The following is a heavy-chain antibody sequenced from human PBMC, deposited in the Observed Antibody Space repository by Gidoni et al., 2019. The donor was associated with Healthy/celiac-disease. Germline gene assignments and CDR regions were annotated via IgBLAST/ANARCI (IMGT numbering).Heavy chain of an antibody. CDR3: ARDRVTIFGVVLGDAFDI. V-gene: IGHV3-66*01. D-gene: IGHD3-3*01. CDR1: GFTVSSNY. Sequence: EVQLVESGGGLVQPGGSLRLSCAASGFTVSSNYMSWVRQAPGKGLEWVSVIYSGGSTYYADSVKGRFTISRDNSKNTLYLQMNSLRAEDTAVYYCARDRVTIFGVVLGDAFDIWGQGTMVTVSS. CDR2: IYSGGST. J-gene: IGHJ3*02.